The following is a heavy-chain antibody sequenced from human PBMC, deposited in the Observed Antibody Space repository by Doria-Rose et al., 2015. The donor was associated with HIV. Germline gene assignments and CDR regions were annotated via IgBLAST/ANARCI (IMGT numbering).Heavy chain of an antibody. J-gene: IGHJ4*02. Sequence: VQLVQSGGGLVRPGGSLRLSCATSGFTFSSHRINWVRQAPGKRLEWVSSISSTSAYINYADSVRGRFTISRDNARNSLYLQMDSLRAGDTAIYYCATGVTLDYWGQGTLVTVSS. D-gene: IGHD3-10*01. V-gene: IGHV3-21*01. CDR1: GFTFSSHR. CDR3: ATGVTLDY. CDR2: ISSTSAYI.